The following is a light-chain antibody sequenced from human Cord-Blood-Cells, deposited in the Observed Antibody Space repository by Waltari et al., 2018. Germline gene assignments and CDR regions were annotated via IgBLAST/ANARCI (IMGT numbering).Light chain of an antibody. CDR1: SSDVGSYNL. J-gene: IGLJ3*02. CDR3: CSYAGSSTFRV. CDR2: EGS. Sequence: QSALTQPASVSGSPGQSITISCTGTSSDVGSYNLLSWYQQHPGKAPKLMIYEGSKRPSGVSNRFSGSKSGNTASLTISGLQAEDEADYYCCSYAGSSTFRVFGGGTKLTVL. V-gene: IGLV2-23*01.